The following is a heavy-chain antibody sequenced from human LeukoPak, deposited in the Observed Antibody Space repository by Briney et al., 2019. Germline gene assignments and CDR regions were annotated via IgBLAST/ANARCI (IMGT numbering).Heavy chain of an antibody. CDR1: GFTFDDYA. D-gene: IGHD3-3*01. J-gene: IGHJ4*02. CDR3: AKDNRYYDFWSGYFVY. V-gene: IGHV3-9*01. CDR2: ISWNSGSI. Sequence: GGSLRLSCAASGFTFDDYAMHWVRQAPGKGLEWVSGISWNSGSIGYADSVKGRFTISRDNAKNSLYLQMNSLRAEDTALYYCAKDNRYYDFWSGYFVYWGQGTLGTVSS.